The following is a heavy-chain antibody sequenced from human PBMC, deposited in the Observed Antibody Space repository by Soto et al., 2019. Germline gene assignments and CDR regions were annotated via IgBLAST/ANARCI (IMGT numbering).Heavy chain of an antibody. Sequence: QVQLVQSGAEVKKPGSSVKVSCTASEGTFNFYIINWVRQAPGQGLEWVGRVNPIVGMSNYGQKFQGRVSITADKSTTTASMSLNSLKSEDTAIYYCATSYGSGSTHFDSWGQGTLVTVSS. J-gene: IGHJ4*02. CDR1: EGTFNFYI. V-gene: IGHV1-69*02. D-gene: IGHD3-10*01. CDR3: ATSYGSGSTHFDS. CDR2: VNPIVGMS.